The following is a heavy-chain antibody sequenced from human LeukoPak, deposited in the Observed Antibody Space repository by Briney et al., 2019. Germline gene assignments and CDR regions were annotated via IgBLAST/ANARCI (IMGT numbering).Heavy chain of an antibody. V-gene: IGHV3-23*01. J-gene: IGHJ4*02. D-gene: IGHD4-17*01. CDR3: AKPQTTVTTYQFFDS. Sequence: GGSLRLSCAASGFTFSSYAMSWVRQAPGKGLEWVSAISGSGGGTYYADSVKGRFTISRDNSENTLYLQMNSLRAEDTAVYYCAKPQTTVTTYQFFDSWGQGTLVTVSS. CDR2: ISGSGGGT. CDR1: GFTFSSYA.